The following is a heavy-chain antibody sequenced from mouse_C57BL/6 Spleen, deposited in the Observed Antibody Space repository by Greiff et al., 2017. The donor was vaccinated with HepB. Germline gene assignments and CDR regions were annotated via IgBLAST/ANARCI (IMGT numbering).Heavy chain of an antibody. CDR1: GYTFTSYW. CDR2: INPSDSET. Sequence: QVQLKQPGAELVRPGSSVKLSCKASGYTFTSYWMHWVKQRPIQGLEWIGNINPSDSETHYNQKFKDKATLTVDKSSSTAYMQLSSLTSEDYAVYYCARSPYSSDGDYWGQGTTLTVSS. J-gene: IGHJ2*01. V-gene: IGHV1-52*01. CDR3: ARSPYSSDGDY. D-gene: IGHD2-5*01.